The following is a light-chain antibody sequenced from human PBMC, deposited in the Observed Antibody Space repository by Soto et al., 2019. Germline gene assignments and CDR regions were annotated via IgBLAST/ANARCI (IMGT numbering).Light chain of an antibody. CDR2: GST. CDR3: QQYGSSPLT. CDR1: QSISNSY. V-gene: IGKV3-20*01. J-gene: IGKJ4*01. Sequence: EIVLTQSPGTLSLSPGERVTLSCRASQSISNSYLVWYQHKPGQAPRLLIYGSTTRATGIPDRFSASGSGTDFTFTISRLEPEDFAVYYCQQYGSSPLTFGGGTKVEIK.